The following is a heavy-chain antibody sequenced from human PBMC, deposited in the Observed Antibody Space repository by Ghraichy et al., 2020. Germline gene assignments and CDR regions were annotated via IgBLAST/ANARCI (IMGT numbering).Heavy chain of an antibody. CDR3: ARGGKLVVVVAATPFDY. V-gene: IGHV4-34*01. J-gene: IGHJ4*02. Sequence: SETLSLTCAVYGGSFSGYYWSWIRQPPGKGLEWIGEINHSGSTNYNPSLKSRVTISVDTSKNQFSLKLSSVTAADTAVYYCARGGKLVVVVAATPFDYWGQGTLVTVSS. CDR1: GGSFSGYY. D-gene: IGHD2-15*01. CDR2: INHSGST.